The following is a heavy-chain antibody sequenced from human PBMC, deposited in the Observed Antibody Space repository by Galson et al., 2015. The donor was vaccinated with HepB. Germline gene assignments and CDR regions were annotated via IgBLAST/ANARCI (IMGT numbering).Heavy chain of an antibody. CDR1: GGTFSSNA. CDR3: ASYKDTSMDHPFDN. J-gene: IGHJ4*02. V-gene: IGHV1-69*04. D-gene: IGHD5-18*01. Sequence: SVKVSCKASGGTFSSNAISWVRQAPGQGLEWMGRIIPALGITKYAQNFQGRVTITADKSTSTAYMELSSLRSEDTAVYYCASYKDTSMDHPFDNWGQGTLVTVSS. CDR2: IIPALGIT.